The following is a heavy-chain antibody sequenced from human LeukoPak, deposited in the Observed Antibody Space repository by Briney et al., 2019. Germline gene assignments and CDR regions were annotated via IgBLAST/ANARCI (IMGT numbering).Heavy chain of an antibody. CDR3: ARQYYDFWSGPFPYYYYYGMDV. V-gene: IGHV4-39*01. CDR1: GGSISSSSYY. D-gene: IGHD3-3*01. CDR2: IYYSGST. Sequence: SETLSLTCTVSGGSISSSSYYWGWVRQPPGKGLEWLGSIYYSGSTYYNPSLKSRVTISVDTSKNQFSLKLSSVTAADTAVYYCARQYYDFWSGPFPYYYYYGMDVWGQGTTVTVSS. J-gene: IGHJ6*02.